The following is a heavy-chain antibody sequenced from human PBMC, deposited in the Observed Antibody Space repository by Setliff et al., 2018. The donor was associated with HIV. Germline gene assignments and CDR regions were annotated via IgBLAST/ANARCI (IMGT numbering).Heavy chain of an antibody. CDR3: AKDGWGYDYVGAYYFDY. CDR1: GFTFDDYT. D-gene: IGHD5-12*01. V-gene: IGHV3-43*01. Sequence: PGGSLRLSCAASGFTFDDYTMHWVRQAPGKGLEWVSLMSWDGDMTYYADSVKGRFTISRDNSKNSLYLQMNSLTTEDTGLYYCAKDGWGYDYVGAYYFDYWGQGTPVTVSS. J-gene: IGHJ4*02. CDR2: MSWDGDMT.